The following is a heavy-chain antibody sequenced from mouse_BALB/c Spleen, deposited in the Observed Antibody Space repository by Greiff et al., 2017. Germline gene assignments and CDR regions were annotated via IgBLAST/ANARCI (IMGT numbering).Heavy chain of an antibody. CDR3: TRVGKLRRLDY. Sequence: QVQLQQSGAELVRPGASVTLSCKASGYTFTDYEMHWVKQTPVHGLEWIGAIDPETGGTAYNQKFKGKATLTADKSSSTAYMELRSLTSEDSAVYYCTRVGKLRRLDYWGQGTTLTVSS. J-gene: IGHJ2*01. V-gene: IGHV1-15*01. CDR1: GYTFTDYE. CDR2: IDPETGGT. D-gene: IGHD2-4*01.